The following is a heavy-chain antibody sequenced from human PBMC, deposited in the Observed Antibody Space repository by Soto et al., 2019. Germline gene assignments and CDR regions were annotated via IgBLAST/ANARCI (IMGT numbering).Heavy chain of an antibody. CDR3: ARAFAGFGAYWYFDL. CDR1: GFTFSSYE. CDR2: ISSGGTTI. D-gene: IGHD3-16*01. Sequence: PGGSLRLSCAASGFTFSSYEMNWVRQAPGKGLEWVSYISSGGTTIYYADSVKCRFTISRDNAKNSLDLQMNSLRADDTAVYYCARAFAGFGAYWYFDLWGRGTLVTVSS. V-gene: IGHV3-48*03. J-gene: IGHJ2*01.